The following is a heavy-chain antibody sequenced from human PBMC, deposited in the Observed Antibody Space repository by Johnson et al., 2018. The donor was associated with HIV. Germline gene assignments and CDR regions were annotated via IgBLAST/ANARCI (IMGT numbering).Heavy chain of an antibody. CDR1: GFPFGGYW. CDR2: IRYDGSNK. J-gene: IGHJ3*01. D-gene: IGHD3/OR15-3a*01. V-gene: IGHV3-30*02. Sequence: QVQLVESGGGLVQPGGSLRLSCAASGFPFGGYWMAWVRQAPGKGLEWVAFIRYDGSNKYYTDSVKGLSTISRDNSNNTLYLHMNSLRPDDTGVYYCAKDKFMFLDNPVDAFDVWGQGTMVTFSS. CDR3: AKDKFMFLDNPVDAFDV.